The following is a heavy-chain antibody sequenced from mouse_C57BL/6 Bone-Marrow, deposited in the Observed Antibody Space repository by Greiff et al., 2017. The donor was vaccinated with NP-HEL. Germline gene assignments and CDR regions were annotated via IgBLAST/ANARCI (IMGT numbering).Heavy chain of an antibody. CDR3: TPLLLRYFAY. J-gene: IGHJ3*01. CDR2: IDPENGDT. Sequence: VQLKESGAELVRPGASVKLSCTASGFNIKDDYMHWVKQRPEQGLEWIGWIDPENGDTEYASKFQGKATITADTSSNTAYLQLSSLTSEDTAVYYCTPLLLRYFAYWGPGTLVTVSA. V-gene: IGHV14-4*01. CDR1: GFNIKDDY. D-gene: IGHD1-1*01.